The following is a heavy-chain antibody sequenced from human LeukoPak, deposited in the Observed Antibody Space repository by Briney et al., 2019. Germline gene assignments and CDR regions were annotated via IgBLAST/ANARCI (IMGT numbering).Heavy chain of an antibody. CDR3: AKGGGIAAAGTWGYFDY. V-gene: IGHV1-69*13. Sequence: SVKVSCKASGGTSSSYAISWVRQAPGQGLEWMGGIIPIFGTANYAQKFQGRVTITADESTSTAYMELNSLRAEDTAVYYCAKGGGIAAAGTWGYFDYWGQGTLVTVSS. CDR2: IIPIFGTA. CDR1: GGTSSSYA. D-gene: IGHD6-13*01. J-gene: IGHJ4*02.